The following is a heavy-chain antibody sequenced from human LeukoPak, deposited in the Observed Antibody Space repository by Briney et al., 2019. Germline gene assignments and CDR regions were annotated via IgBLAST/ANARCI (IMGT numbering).Heavy chain of an antibody. CDR1: GGSISSSY. V-gene: IGHV4-4*07. Sequence: SETLSLTCTVSGGSISSSYWSWIRQPAGKGLEWIGRIYTNGGINYNPSLKSRVTISFDKSQNQLSLRLSSVTAADTAVYYCAKTRSSPSWFDPWGQGTLVTGSS. J-gene: IGHJ5*02. CDR3: AKTRSSPSWFDP. CDR2: IYTNGGI.